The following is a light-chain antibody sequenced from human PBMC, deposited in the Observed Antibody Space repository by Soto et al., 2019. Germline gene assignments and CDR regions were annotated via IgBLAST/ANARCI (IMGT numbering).Light chain of an antibody. CDR1: NSDIGIYDF. CDR3: SAYAGTNDLGV. CDR2: EVS. Sequence: QSALTQPPSASGSPGQSVTISCTGTNSDIGIYDFVSWYQQHPGKAPKLLIYEVSKRPSGVPDRFSGSKSGNTASLTVSDLQTEEAADYFCSAYAGTNDLGVFGGGTKLTVL. V-gene: IGLV2-8*01. J-gene: IGLJ3*02.